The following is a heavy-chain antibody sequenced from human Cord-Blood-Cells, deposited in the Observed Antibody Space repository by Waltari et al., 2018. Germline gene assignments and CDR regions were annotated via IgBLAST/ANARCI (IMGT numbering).Heavy chain of an antibody. V-gene: IGHV1-2*02. D-gene: IGHD6-6*01. CDR2: LNPNSVGT. J-gene: IGHJ3*02. CDR3: ARDRVITVAARDAFDI. CDR1: GYTFTGYY. Sequence: QVQLVQSGAEVKKPGASVKVYCKASGYTFTGYYMHWVRQAPGQGLEWLGWLNPNSVGTNYAQKFQCRGTMTRDTSISTAYMELSRLRSDDTAVYYCARDRVITVAARDAFDIWGQGTMVTVSS.